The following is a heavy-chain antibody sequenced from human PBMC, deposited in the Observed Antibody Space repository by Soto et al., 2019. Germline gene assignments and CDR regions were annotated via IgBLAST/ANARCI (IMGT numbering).Heavy chain of an antibody. CDR3: ARGLGTRPKSGMDV. V-gene: IGHV3-64*01. CDR2: VSSHGGIT. D-gene: IGHD3-3*01. J-gene: IGHJ6*02. CDR1: GFTFSSYA. Sequence: EVQLVESGGGLVHPGGSLRLSCAASGFTFSSYAMYWVRQAPGKGLEYVSAVSSHGGITYYANSVKGRFTISRDNSKNSLYLQMGSRIVEDMAVYYGARGLGTRPKSGMDVWGQCTTVPVSS.